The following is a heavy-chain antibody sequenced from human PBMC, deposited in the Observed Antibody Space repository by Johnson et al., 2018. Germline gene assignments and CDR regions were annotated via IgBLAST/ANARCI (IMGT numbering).Heavy chain of an antibody. CDR3: AKDSSHAEFFHP. CDR1: GFTFSSYG. V-gene: IGHV3-43*02. Sequence: VQLVQSGGGVVQPGRSLRLSCAASGFTFSSYGMHWVRQAPGKGLEWVSLISWDGGSTYYADSVKGRFTISRDNSKNSLSLQMNSLRTEDTALYFCAKDSSHAEFFHPWGQGTLVTVSA. J-gene: IGHJ1*01. CDR2: ISWDGGST.